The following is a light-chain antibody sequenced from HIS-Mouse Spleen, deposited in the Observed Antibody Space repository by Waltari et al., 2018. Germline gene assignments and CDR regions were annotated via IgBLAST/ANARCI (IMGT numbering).Light chain of an antibody. CDR1: NIWSKS. Sequence: SYVLTQPPSVSVAPGKTARITWGGNNIWSKSLHLYQQKPGQAPVLVVYDDSDRPSGIPERFSGSNSGNTATLTISRVEAGDEADYYCQVWDSSSDHYVFGTGTKVTVL. V-gene: IGLV3-21*03. CDR3: QVWDSSSDHYV. CDR2: DDS. J-gene: IGLJ1*01.